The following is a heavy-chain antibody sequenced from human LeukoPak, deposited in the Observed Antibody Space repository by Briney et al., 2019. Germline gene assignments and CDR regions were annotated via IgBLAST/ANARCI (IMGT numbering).Heavy chain of an antibody. CDR2: ISAYNGNT. Sequence: ASVTVSCKASGYTFTSYGISWVRQAPGQGLEWMGWISAYNGNTSYAQKLQGRVTMTTDTSTSTAYMELRSLRSDDTAVYYCAREIEYCTNGVCFPWFDPWGQGTLVTVSS. CDR1: GYTFTSYG. V-gene: IGHV1-18*01. D-gene: IGHD2-8*01. J-gene: IGHJ5*02. CDR3: AREIEYCTNGVCFPWFDP.